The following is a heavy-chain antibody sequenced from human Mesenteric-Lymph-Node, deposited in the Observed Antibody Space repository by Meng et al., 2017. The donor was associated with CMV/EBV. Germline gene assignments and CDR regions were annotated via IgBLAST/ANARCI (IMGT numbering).Heavy chain of an antibody. J-gene: IGHJ4*02. CDR2: IYYSGST. CDR1: GGSISSSSYY. V-gene: IGHV4-39*07. Sequence: SETLSLTCTVSGGSISSSSYYWGWIRQPPGKGLEWIGSIYYSGSTYYNPSLKSRVTISVDTSKNQFSLKLSSVTAADTAVYYCAEYDFWSGYFGYWGQGTLVTVSS. D-gene: IGHD3-3*01. CDR3: AEYDFWSGYFGY.